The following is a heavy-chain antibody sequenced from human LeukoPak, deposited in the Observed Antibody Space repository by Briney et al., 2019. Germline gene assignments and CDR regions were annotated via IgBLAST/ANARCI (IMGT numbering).Heavy chain of an antibody. J-gene: IGHJ4*02. D-gene: IGHD2-15*01. V-gene: IGHV3-23*01. CDR2: ISGSGDNNDNT. CDR3: AKALVSGREFDY. CDR1: GFTFSTYA. Sequence: GGSLRLSCAASGFTFSTYAMSWVRQAPGKGLEWVSAISGSGDNNDNTYYADSVKGQFTISRDNSKNTLYLQMNSLRAEDTAVYYCAKALVSGREFDYWGQGTLVTVSS.